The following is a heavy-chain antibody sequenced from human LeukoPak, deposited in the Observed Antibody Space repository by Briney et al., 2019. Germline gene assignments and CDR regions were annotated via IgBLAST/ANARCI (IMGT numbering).Heavy chain of an antibody. Sequence: GGSLRLSCAASGFTFSSYAMSWVRQAPGKGLEWVSAISGSGGSTYYADSVKGRFTISRDNSKNTLYLQMNSLRAEDTAVYYCASPVLVVATREVDYWGQGTLVTVSS. CDR2: ISGSGGST. CDR1: GFTFSSYA. J-gene: IGHJ4*02. V-gene: IGHV3-23*01. D-gene: IGHD2-15*01. CDR3: ASPVLVVATREVDY.